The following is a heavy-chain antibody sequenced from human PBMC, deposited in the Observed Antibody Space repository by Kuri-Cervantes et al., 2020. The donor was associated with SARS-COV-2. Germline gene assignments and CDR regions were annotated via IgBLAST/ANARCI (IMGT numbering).Heavy chain of an antibody. CDR1: GFTFSSYA. V-gene: IGHV3-23*01. D-gene: IGHD6-19*01. CDR2: ISGSGGST. Sequence: GESLKISCAASGFTFSSYAMSWVRQAPGKGLEWVSAISGSGGSTYYADSVKGRFTISRDNSKNTLYLQMNSLRAEDTAVYYGAKTVAGTGIDYWGQGTLVTVSS. CDR3: AKTVAGTGIDY. J-gene: IGHJ4*02.